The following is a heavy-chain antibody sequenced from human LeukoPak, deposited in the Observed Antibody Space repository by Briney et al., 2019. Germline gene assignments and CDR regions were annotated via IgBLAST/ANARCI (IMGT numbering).Heavy chain of an antibody. CDR2: ISSSGTII. J-gene: IGHJ6*04. CDR1: GFTFSDFY. V-gene: IGHV3-11*04. CDR3: AELGITMIGGV. Sequence: GGSLRLSCAASGFTFSDFYMSWIRQAPGKGLEWVSYISSSGTIIYYADSVKGRFTISRDNAKNSLYLQMNSLRAEDTAVYYCAELGITMIGGVWGKGTTVTISS. D-gene: IGHD3-10*02.